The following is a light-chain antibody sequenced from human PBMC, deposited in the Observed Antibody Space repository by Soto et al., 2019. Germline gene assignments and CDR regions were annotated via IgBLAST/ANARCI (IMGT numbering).Light chain of an antibody. J-gene: IGKJ1*01. Sequence: EIVLTQSPVTLSLSPGERATLSCRASQSIRTSLAWYQQKPGQAPRLLIYDASNRATGISARFSGSGSGTDFTLTISSLEPEDFAVYYCQQRSNWPRTFGQGTKVDIK. CDR3: QQRSNWPRT. V-gene: IGKV3-11*01. CDR1: QSIRTS. CDR2: DAS.